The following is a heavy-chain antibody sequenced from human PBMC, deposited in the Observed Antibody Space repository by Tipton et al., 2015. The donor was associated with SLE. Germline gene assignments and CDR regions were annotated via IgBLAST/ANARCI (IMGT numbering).Heavy chain of an antibody. CDR3: AGGGVIFDY. CDR1: AFTFSSYA. J-gene: IGHJ4*02. Sequence: GSLRLSCAASAFTFSSYAMNWVRQAPGQGLEWVSVISGSGGRTYYADSLKGRFTNSRNNSKNTLYLQMNSLRAEDTAVYYCAGGGVIFDYWGQGTLVIVSS. CDR2: ISGSGGRT. D-gene: IGHD2/OR15-2a*01. V-gene: IGHV3-23*01.